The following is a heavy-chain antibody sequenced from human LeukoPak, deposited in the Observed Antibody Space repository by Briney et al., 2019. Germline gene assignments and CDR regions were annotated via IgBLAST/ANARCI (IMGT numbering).Heavy chain of an antibody. D-gene: IGHD6-19*01. CDR2: ISAYNGNT. Sequence: ASVKVSCKASGYTFTSYDINWVRQAPGQGLEWMGWISAYNGNTNYAQKLQGRVTMTTDTSTSTAYMELRSLRSDDTAVYYCARWGRQWLPNNWFDPWGQGTLVTVSS. J-gene: IGHJ5*02. CDR1: GYTFTSYD. V-gene: IGHV1-18*01. CDR3: ARWGRQWLPNNWFDP.